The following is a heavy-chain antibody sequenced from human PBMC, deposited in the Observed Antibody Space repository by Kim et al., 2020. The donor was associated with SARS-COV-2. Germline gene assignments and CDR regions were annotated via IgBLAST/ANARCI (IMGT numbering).Heavy chain of an antibody. CDR2: INPNSGGT. D-gene: IGHD6-13*01. CDR3: AGVVVDSTSWYNEGRDYYYYGMDV. V-gene: IGHV1-2*06. CDR1: GYTFTGYY. Sequence: ASVKVSCKASGYTFTGYYIHWVRQTPGQGLEWMGRINPNSGGTTYAQKFQGRVTMTRDTSISTAYMELSSLRSDDTAVYYCAGVVVDSTSWYNEGRDYYYYGMDVWGQGTTVAVSS. J-gene: IGHJ6*02.